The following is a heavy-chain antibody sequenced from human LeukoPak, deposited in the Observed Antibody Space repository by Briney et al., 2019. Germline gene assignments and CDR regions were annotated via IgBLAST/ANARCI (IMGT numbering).Heavy chain of an antibody. D-gene: IGHD3-10*01. CDR1: GYSFTTYW. CDR3: ARFSTVRDNWFDP. J-gene: IGHJ5*02. Sequence: PGESLKISCEGSGYSFTTYWIGWVRQMPGKGLEWMGIIYPGDSDTRYSPSFQGQVTISVDTSISTAYLQWSSLKASDTAMYNCARFSTVRDNWFDPWGQGTLVTVSS. V-gene: IGHV5-51*01. CDR2: IYPGDSDT.